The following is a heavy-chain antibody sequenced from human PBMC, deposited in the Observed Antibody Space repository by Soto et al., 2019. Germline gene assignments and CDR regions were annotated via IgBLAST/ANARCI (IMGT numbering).Heavy chain of an antibody. D-gene: IGHD6-13*01. CDR1: GFTFRSFT. J-gene: IGHJ5*02. V-gene: IGHV3-21*01. CDR3: TRDASRDSSARGWFDP. Sequence: AGSLRLSCAASGFTFRSFTMNWIRQAPGKGLEWVSTISSNSAYIYYTDALRGRFTISRDNAKNSLHLQMNSLRAEDTAVYYCTRDASRDSSARGWFDPWGPGTLVTVSS. CDR2: ISSNSAYI.